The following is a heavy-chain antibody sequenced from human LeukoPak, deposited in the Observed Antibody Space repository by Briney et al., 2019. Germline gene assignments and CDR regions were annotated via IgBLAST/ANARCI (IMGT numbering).Heavy chain of an antibody. J-gene: IGHJ4*02. CDR2: ISSTSSYI. CDR1: GFTFSSYS. V-gene: IGHV3-21*01. CDR3: ARVGYSSGWYFDY. D-gene: IGHD6-19*01. Sequence: GGSLRLSCAASGFTFSSYSMNWVRQAPGKGLEWVSSISSTSSYIYYADSVKGRFTISRDNAQKSLYLQMNSLRAVDTAVYYCARVGYSSGWYFDYWGQGTLVTVSS.